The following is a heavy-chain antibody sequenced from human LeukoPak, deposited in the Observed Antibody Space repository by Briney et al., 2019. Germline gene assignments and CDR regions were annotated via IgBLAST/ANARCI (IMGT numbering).Heavy chain of an antibody. V-gene: IGHV3-53*01. CDR1: GFTVSSNY. J-gene: IGHJ4*02. CDR2: IYSGGST. Sequence: GGSLRLSCAASGFTVSSNYMSWVRQAPGKGLEWVSVIYSGGSTYYADSVKGRFTISRDNSKNTLYLQMNSLRAEDTAVYYCARTLDYGDYASFCYFDYWGQGTLVTVSS. CDR3: ARTLDYGDYASFCYFDY. D-gene: IGHD4-17*01.